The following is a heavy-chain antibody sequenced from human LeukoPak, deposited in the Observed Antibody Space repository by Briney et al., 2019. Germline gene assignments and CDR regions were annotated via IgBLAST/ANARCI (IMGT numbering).Heavy chain of an antibody. V-gene: IGHV3-7*01. J-gene: IGHJ3*02. D-gene: IGHD3-22*01. CDR3: ARGDYYDSSGFYRDAFDI. Sequence: VWSLRLSCAASGFTFSSYGMSWVRQAPGKGLEWVANIKQDGSEKYYVDSVKGRFTISRDNAKNSLYLQMNSLRAEDTAVYYCARGDYYDSSGFYRDAFDIRGKRTMVTVSS. CDR2: IKQDGSEK. CDR1: GFTFSSYG.